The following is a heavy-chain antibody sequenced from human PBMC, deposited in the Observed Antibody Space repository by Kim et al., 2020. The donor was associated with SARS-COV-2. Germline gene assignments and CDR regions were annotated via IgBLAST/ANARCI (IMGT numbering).Heavy chain of an antibody. V-gene: IGHV3-74*01. Sequence: GGSLRLSCAASGFTFSSYWMHWVRQAPGKGLVWVSRINSDGSSTSYADSVKGRFTISRDNAKNTLYLQMNSLRAEDTAVYYCARKGVGYYGMDVWGQGTTVTVSS. D-gene: IGHD3-3*01. CDR1: GFTFSSYW. CDR3: ARKGVGYYGMDV. J-gene: IGHJ6*02. CDR2: INSDGSST.